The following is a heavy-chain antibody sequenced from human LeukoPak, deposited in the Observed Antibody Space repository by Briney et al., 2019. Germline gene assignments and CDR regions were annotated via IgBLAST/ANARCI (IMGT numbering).Heavy chain of an antibody. V-gene: IGHV1-2*02. D-gene: IGHD3-9*01. J-gene: IGHJ4*01. CDR3: ASSEGDMTAFDY. CDR2: INPNSGGT. Sequence: GAPVKVSCKASGYTFTGYYMHWVRQAPGQGLEWMGWINPNSGGTNYAQKFQGRVTMTRDTSISTAYMELSSLRSEDTAVYYCASSEGDMTAFDYWGQGTLVTVSS. CDR1: GYTFTGYY.